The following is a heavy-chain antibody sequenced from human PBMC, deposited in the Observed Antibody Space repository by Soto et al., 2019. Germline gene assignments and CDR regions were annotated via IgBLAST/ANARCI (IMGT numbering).Heavy chain of an antibody. J-gene: IGHJ5*02. CDR3: ARRPSGSSYWFDP. D-gene: IGHD3-10*01. CDR1: GGSISSSSYY. CDR2: IYYSGST. Sequence: SETLSLTCTVSGGSISSSSYYWGWIRQPPGKGLEWIGSIYYSGSTYYNPSLKSRVTISVDTSKNQFSLKLSSVTAADTAVYYCARRPSGSSYWFDPWGQGTLVTVSS. V-gene: IGHV4-39*01.